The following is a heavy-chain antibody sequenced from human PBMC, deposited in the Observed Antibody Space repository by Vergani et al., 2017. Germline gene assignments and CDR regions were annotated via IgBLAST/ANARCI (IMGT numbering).Heavy chain of an antibody. V-gene: IGHV3-23*05. D-gene: IGHD3-16*01. CDR2: IDRNYGV. Sequence: EVQLLESGGGLVQPGGSLRLSCAASGFTFSSYAMSWVRQAPGKGLEWVSGIDRNYGVKNGNSFEGRFSISRDNAKKAVFLQMNNLRHEDTALYFCVKDNDYDADGPFDLWCRGTLVTVSS. J-gene: IGHJ2*01. CDR1: GFTFSSYA. CDR3: VKDNDYDADGPFDL.